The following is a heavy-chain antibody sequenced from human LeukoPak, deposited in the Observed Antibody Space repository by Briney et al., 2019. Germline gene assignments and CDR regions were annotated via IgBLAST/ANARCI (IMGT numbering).Heavy chain of an antibody. CDR2: IKSKSDGGTT. D-gene: IGHD5-12*01. V-gene: IGHV3-15*01. Sequence: GGSLRLSCAASGFTLSTFSNAWMSWVRQAPGKGMEWVGRIKSKSDGGTTDYAAPVKGRFTMSRDDSENTLSLQMNSLKIEDTAVHYCTQGVAKAYSWGQGTLVTVSS. J-gene: IGHJ4*02. CDR3: TQGVAKAYS. CDR1: GFTLSTFSNAW.